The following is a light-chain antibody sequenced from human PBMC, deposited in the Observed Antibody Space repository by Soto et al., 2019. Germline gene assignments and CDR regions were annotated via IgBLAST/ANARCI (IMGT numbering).Light chain of an antibody. CDR2: HVT. CDR1: SSDIGAYNY. J-gene: IGLJ1*01. CDR3: CTDAGTYKV. V-gene: IGLV2-11*01. Sequence: QSALTQPRSVSGSPGQSVTISCTGTSSDIGAYNYFSWYQQHPGKAPKLMIYHVTKRPSGVPDRFSGSTSGNAASLTISGLQAEDEADYYCCTDAGTYKVFGTGTKVTVL.